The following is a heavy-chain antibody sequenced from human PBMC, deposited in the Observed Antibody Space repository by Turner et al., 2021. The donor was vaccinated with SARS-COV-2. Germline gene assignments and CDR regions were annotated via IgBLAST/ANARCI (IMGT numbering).Heavy chain of an antibody. D-gene: IGHD6-19*01. J-gene: IGHJ6*02. CDR3: AKDEVAGLLYYFYAMDV. CDR2: IYSGGST. CDR1: GFTFSSYE. V-gene: IGHV3-53*04. Sequence: EVQLVESGVGLVQPGGSLRLSCAASGFTFSSYEMNWVRQAPGKGLEWVSVIYSGGSTFYADSVKGRFTISRHNSKNTLYLQMNSLRAEDTAVYYCAKDEVAGLLYYFYAMDVWGQGTTVTVSS.